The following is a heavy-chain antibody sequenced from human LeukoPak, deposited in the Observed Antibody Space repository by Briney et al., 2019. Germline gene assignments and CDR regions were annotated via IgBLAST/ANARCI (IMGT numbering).Heavy chain of an antibody. V-gene: IGHV1-18*01. CDR3: ARVPYVGGGATRGPDY. CDR1: GYTFTGYG. J-gene: IGHJ4*02. CDR2: ISAYNGNT. D-gene: IGHD1-26*01. Sequence: GASVKVSCKASGYTFTGYGISWVRQAPGQGLEWMGWISAYNGNTNYAQKLQGRVTMTTDTSTSTAYMELRSLRSDDTAVYYCARVPYVGGGATRGPDYWGQGTLVTVSS.